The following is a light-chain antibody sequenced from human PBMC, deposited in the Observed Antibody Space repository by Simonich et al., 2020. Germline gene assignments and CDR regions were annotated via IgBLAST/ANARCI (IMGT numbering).Light chain of an antibody. CDR3: QQYYSTPYT. Sequence: DIVMTQSPDSLAVSLGERATINCKSSQSVLYSSNNKNYLAWYQQKPGQPPKLLIYWASPRESGVPDRFSGSGSVTDFTLTISSLQAEDVAVYYCQQYYSTPYTFGQGTKLEIK. J-gene: IGKJ2*01. V-gene: IGKV4-1*01. CDR2: WAS. CDR1: QSVLYSSNNKNY.